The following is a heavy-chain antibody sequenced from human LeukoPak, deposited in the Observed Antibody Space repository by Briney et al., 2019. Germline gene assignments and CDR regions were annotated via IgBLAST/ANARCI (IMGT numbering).Heavy chain of an antibody. V-gene: IGHV4-31*03. J-gene: IGHJ4*02. Sequence: SETLSLTCTVSGGSISSGGYYWSWIRQHPGKGLEWIGYIYYSGSTYYNPSLKSRVTISVDTSKNQFSLKLSSVTAADTAVYYCARHRWDGTFNFDYWGQGTLVPVSS. CDR2: IYYSGST. CDR1: GGSISSGGYY. CDR3: ARHRWDGTFNFDY. D-gene: IGHD1-1*01.